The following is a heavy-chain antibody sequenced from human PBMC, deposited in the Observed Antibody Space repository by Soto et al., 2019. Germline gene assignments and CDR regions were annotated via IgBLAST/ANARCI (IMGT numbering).Heavy chain of an antibody. D-gene: IGHD2-15*01. Sequence: GGSLRLSCAASGFTFSSYGMHWVRQAPGKGLEWVAVIWYDGSNKYYADSVKGRFTISRDNSKNTLYLQMNSLRAEDTAVYYCARDYNPYCSGGSCYSGPVDYWGQGTLVTVSS. CDR2: IWYDGSNK. J-gene: IGHJ4*02. CDR3: ARDYNPYCSGGSCYSGPVDY. CDR1: GFTFSSYG. V-gene: IGHV3-33*01.